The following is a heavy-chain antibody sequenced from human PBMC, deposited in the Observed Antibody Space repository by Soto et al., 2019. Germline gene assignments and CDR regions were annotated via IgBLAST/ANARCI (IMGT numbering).Heavy chain of an antibody. V-gene: IGHV1-3*01. D-gene: IGHD5-18*01. Sequence: AASVKVSCKASGYTFTSYAIHWVRQAPGQRLEWMGWIHAGNDFTKYSQKFQGRVTITRDTSASTAYMELSSLRSEDTAVYYCAREDTSMAPALDYWGQGTLVTVSS. CDR2: IHAGNDFT. CDR1: GYTFTSYA. J-gene: IGHJ4*02. CDR3: AREDTSMAPALDY.